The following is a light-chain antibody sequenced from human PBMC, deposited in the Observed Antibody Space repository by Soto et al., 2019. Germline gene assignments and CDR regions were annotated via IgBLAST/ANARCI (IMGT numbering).Light chain of an antibody. CDR3: CSSAPESTYV. J-gene: IGLJ1*01. CDR1: SSDVGAYNS. V-gene: IGLV2-23*01. CDR2: KGT. Sequence: QSVLAQPASVSGSPGQSITISCTGTSSDVGAYNSVSWYQQHPHRAPQVIIYKGTQRPSGLSNRFSGSTSGNAASLTISALQADDEADYFCCSSAPESTYVFGTGTKVTVL.